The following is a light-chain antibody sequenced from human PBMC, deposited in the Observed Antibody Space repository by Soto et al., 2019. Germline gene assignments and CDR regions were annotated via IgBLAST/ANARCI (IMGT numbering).Light chain of an antibody. J-gene: IGLJ1*01. CDR3: QSYDDSLSVHYV. CDR2: GNT. CDR1: SSNIGSTYD. Sequence: LTQPPSVSGAPGQRVTISCTGSSSNIGSTYDVQWYQQLPGTAPKLLIHGNTDRPSGVPDRFSGSKSGTSASLAITGLQADDEADYYCQSYDDSLSVHYVFGTGTKVTVL. V-gene: IGLV1-40*01.